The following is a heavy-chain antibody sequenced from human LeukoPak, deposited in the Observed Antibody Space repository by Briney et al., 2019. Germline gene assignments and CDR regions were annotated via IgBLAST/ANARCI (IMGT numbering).Heavy chain of an antibody. D-gene: IGHD2-8*01. CDR2: ISSSGSTI. V-gene: IGHV3-11*01. CDR3: ARSLAHCTNGVCYSSYYYYYYGMDV. J-gene: IGHJ6*02. Sequence: GRSLRLSCAASGFTFSDYYMSWIRQAPGKGLEWVSYISSSGSTIYYADSVKGRFTISRDNAKNSLYLQMNSLRAEDTAVYYCARSLAHCTNGVCYSSYYYYYYGMDVWGQGTTVTVSS. CDR1: GFTFSDYY.